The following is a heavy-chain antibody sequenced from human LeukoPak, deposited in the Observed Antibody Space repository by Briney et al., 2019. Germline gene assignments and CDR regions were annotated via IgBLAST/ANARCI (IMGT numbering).Heavy chain of an antibody. V-gene: IGHV4-38-2*01. CDR2: IFHSGST. CDR3: ARGIYYLIEY. J-gene: IGHJ4*02. CDR1: GYSISSGDY. D-gene: IGHD3-10*01. Sequence: PSETLSLTCAVSGYSISSGDYWGWIRQSPGKGLEWIGNIFHSGSTYHNLSLKSRVTISVDTSKNEFSLKLSSVTAADTAVYYCARGIYYLIEYWGQGTLVTVSS.